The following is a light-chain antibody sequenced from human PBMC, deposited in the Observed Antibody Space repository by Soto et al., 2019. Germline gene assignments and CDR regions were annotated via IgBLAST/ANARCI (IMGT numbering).Light chain of an antibody. Sequence: SYELTQPPSVSVSPGQTASITCSGDKMGYKYVSWYQQKPGQSPVLVIYQNYKRPSGVPERVSGSNSGNTATLTISGTQAVDGDDYYCQTLDTNTDYVVFGGGTKLTVL. V-gene: IGLV3-1*01. CDR1: KMGYKY. CDR2: QNY. J-gene: IGLJ2*01. CDR3: QTLDTNTDYVV.